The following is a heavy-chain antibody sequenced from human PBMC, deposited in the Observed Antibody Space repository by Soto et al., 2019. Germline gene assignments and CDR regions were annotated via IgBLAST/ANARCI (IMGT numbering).Heavy chain of an antibody. D-gene: IGHD2-15*01. Sequence: EVQLVESGGGLVKPGGSLRLSCAASGFTFSSYSMNWVRQAPGKGLEWVSSISSSSSYIYYADSVKGRFTISRDNAKNXXYLQMNSLRGEDTAVYDCARGVDYSDSYYYYGMDVWGQGTTVTASS. CDR3: ARGVDYSDSYYYYGMDV. J-gene: IGHJ6*02. CDR2: ISSSSSYI. CDR1: GFTFSSYS. V-gene: IGHV3-21*01.